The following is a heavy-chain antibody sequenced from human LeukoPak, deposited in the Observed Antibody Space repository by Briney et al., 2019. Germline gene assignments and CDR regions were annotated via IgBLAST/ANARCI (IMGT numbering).Heavy chain of an antibody. V-gene: IGHV3-30*18. D-gene: IGHD3-10*01. CDR2: ISYDGSNK. Sequence: AGGSLRLSRAASGFTFNDYAMHWVRQAPGKGLEWVSDISYDGSNKYYADSVKGRFTISRGNSKNTLYLQMNSLRAEDTAVYYCAKDYYGSGATPEAWGQGTLVTVSS. J-gene: IGHJ5*02. CDR3: AKDYYGSGATPEA. CDR1: GFTFNDYA.